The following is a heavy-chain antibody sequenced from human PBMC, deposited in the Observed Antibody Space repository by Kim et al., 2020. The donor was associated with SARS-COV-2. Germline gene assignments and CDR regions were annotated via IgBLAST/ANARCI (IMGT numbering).Heavy chain of an antibody. J-gene: IGHJ4*02. D-gene: IGHD2-15*01. Sequence: RFTISRDNAKNSLYLQMNSLRAEDTAVYYCARDLPIYCSGGSCRSTEFDYWGQGTLVTVSS. CDR3: ARDLPIYCSGGSCRSTEFDY. V-gene: IGHV3-11*06.